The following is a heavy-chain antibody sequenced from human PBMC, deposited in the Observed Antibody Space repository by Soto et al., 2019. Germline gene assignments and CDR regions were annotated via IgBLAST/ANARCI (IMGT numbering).Heavy chain of an antibody. Sequence: VQLVESGGGLVKPGGSLRLSCAASGFTFSDYYMTWIRQAPGKGLEWVSYIISSGSTVFYADSVKGRFTISRDNAKNALYLQMNSLRAEDTAVYYCASEWGELSPHYYYGMDGWGQGTTVTFSS. CDR2: IISSGSTV. D-gene: IGHD3-16*02. V-gene: IGHV3-11*01. CDR1: GFTFSDYY. CDR3: ASEWGELSPHYYYGMDG. J-gene: IGHJ6*02.